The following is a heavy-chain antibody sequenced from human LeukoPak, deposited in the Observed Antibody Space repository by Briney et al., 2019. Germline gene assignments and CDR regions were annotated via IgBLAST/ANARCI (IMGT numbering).Heavy chain of an antibody. Sequence: KASETLSLTCAVYGGSFSGYYWSWIRQPPGKGLEWIGEVNHSGSTNYNPSLKSRVTISVDTSKNHFSLQLSSVTAADTAVYYCARSVVWGSYRPSIYYYFYYLDVWGKGTTVTISS. CDR2: VNHSGST. CDR3: ARSVVWGSYRPSIYYYFYYLDV. V-gene: IGHV4-34*01. CDR1: GGSFSGYY. D-gene: IGHD3-16*02. J-gene: IGHJ6*03.